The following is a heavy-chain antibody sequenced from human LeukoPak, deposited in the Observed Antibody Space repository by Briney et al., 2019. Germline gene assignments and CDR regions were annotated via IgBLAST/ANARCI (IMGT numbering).Heavy chain of an antibody. D-gene: IGHD6-19*01. J-gene: IGHJ4*02. Sequence: PGRSLRLSCAASGFTFSSYAMHWVRQAPGKGLEWGAVISYNGSNKYYADAVKGRSTISRDNSKNTLYLHMNSLRTDDTALYYCAKERSIAVAGTGEFDYWGQGTLVTVSS. CDR2: ISYNGSNK. V-gene: IGHV3-30-3*01. CDR3: AKERSIAVAGTGEFDY. CDR1: GFTFSSYA.